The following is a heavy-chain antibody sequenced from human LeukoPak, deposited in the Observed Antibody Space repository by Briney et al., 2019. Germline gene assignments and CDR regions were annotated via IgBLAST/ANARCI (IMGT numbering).Heavy chain of an antibody. V-gene: IGHV4-4*07. Sequence: PSETLSLTCTVSGGSVSSYYWSWIGQPAGKGLEWIGRIYTSGSTNYNPSLKSRVTMSVDTSKNQFSLKLSSVTAADTAVYYCARGGTYYYDSSGLFDYWGQGTLVTVSS. D-gene: IGHD3-22*01. CDR1: GGSVSSYY. CDR2: IYTSGST. J-gene: IGHJ4*02. CDR3: ARGGTYYYDSSGLFDY.